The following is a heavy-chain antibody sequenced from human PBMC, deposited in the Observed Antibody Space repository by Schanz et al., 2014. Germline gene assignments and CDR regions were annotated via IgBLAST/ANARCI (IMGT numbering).Heavy chain of an antibody. V-gene: IGHV1-69*04. D-gene: IGHD3-22*01. CDR1: GGTFSTYT. CDR3: AREVGLYDRGWFDP. Sequence: QVQLVQSGAEVKKPGSSVKVSCKASGGTFSTYTISWVRQAPGQGLEWMGKIIPVLNIATYAQRFQGRVSITADKSSDTAYMELSSLRSEDTAVYYCAREVGLYDRGWFDPWGQGTLXTVSS. CDR2: IIPVLNIA. J-gene: IGHJ5*02.